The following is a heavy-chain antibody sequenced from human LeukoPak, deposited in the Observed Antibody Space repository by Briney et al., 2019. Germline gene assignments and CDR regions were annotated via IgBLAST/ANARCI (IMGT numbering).Heavy chain of an antibody. V-gene: IGHV1-2*02. D-gene: IGHD3-3*01. CDR1: GYTFTVYY. CDR3: ARGRAPSTPYYDFWSGPDFDY. J-gene: IGHJ4*02. Sequence: ASVTVSCTASGYTFTVYYMHWVRQAPGQGHEWMGWINPNSGGTNYAQKFQGRVTMTRDTSSSTAYMELSRLRSDDTAVYYCARGRAPSTPYYDFWSGPDFDYWGQGTLVTVSS. CDR2: INPNSGGT.